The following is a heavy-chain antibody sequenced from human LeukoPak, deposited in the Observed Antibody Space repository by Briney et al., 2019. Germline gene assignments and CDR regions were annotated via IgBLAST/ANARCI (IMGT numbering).Heavy chain of an antibody. CDR2: IYYSGST. J-gene: IGHJ6*03. CDR3: ARVPRSYYYYYYMDV. CDR1: GGSISSSSYY. V-gene: IGHV4-39*07. Sequence: SETLSLTCTVSGGSISSSSYYWGWIRQPPGKGLEWIGSIYYSGSTYYNPSLKSRVTMSADTSKNQFSLKLSSVTAADTAVYYCARVPRSYYYYYYMDVWGKGTTVSVSS.